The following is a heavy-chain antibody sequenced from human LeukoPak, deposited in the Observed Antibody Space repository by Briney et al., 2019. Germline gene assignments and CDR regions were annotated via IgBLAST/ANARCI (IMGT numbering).Heavy chain of an antibody. CDR3: ARGGYSIPFDY. D-gene: IGHD4-11*01. V-gene: IGHV4-4*07. CDR1: GGSISSYY. Sequence: SETLSLTCTVSGGSISSYYWSWIRQPAGKGLERIGRIYTSGSTYYNPSLKSRVTISVDRSKNQFSLKLSSVTAADTAVYYCARGGYSIPFDYWGQGTLVTVSS. J-gene: IGHJ4*02. CDR2: IYTSGST.